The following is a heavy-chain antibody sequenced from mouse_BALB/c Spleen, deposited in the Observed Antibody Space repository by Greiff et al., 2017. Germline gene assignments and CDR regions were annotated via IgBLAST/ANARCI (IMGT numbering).Heavy chain of an antibody. Sequence: QVQLKESGAELARPGASVKMSCKASGYTFTSYTMHWVKQRPGQGLEWIGYINPSSGYTNYNQKFKDKATLTADKSSSTDYMQLSSLTSEDSAVYYCARLGDEAWFAYWGQGTLGTVSA. V-gene: IGHV1-4*01. CDR2: INPSSGYT. CDR1: GYTFTSYT. CDR3: ARLGDEAWFAY. J-gene: IGHJ3*01.